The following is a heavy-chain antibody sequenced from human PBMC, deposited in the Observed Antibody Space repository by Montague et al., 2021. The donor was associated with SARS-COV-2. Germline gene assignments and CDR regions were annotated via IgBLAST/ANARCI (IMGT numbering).Heavy chain of an antibody. V-gene: IGHV3-23*01. J-gene: IGHJ5*02. CDR3: AKRYCSGGSCYSGFDP. CDR2: ISGSGGST. D-gene: IGHD2-15*01. Sequence: SLRLSCAASGFTFSSYAMSWVRQAPGNGLEWVSAISGSGGSTYYADSVKGRFTISRGNSKNTLYLQMNSLRAEDTAVYYCAKRYCSGGSCYSGFDPWGQGTLVTVSS. CDR1: GFTFSSYA.